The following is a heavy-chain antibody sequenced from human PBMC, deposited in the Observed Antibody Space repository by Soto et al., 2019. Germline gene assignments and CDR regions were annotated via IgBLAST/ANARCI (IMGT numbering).Heavy chain of an antibody. CDR3: ARAEHAFFFYGLVV. J-gene: IGHJ6*02. Sequence: SETLSLTCTDSGGSITSSYWSWIRRPPGKGLEWIAYIYDTGISGYTPSTSYNPSLKSRVTMSVDTSKSQFSLKLTSVTAADTAVYYCARAEHAFFFYGLVVWDPGISLTVFS. CDR2: IYDTGISGYTPST. D-gene: IGHD3-3*01. CDR1: GGSITSSY. V-gene: IGHV4-59*01.